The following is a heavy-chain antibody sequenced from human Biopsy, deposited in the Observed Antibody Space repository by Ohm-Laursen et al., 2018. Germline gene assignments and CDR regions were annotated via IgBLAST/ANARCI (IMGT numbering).Heavy chain of an antibody. Sequence: SLRLSCTASGFTFGRYSMNWIRQAPGKGLEWVSYISETTRTIYYADSVKGRFIISRDNAKNSLFLQMDSLRAEDTAVYYCARQKGFYGDPYYYGMDVWGQGTTVTVSS. J-gene: IGHJ6*02. V-gene: IGHV3-48*04. CDR1: GFTFGRYS. D-gene: IGHD4-17*01. CDR3: ARQKGFYGDPYYYGMDV. CDR2: ISETTRTI.